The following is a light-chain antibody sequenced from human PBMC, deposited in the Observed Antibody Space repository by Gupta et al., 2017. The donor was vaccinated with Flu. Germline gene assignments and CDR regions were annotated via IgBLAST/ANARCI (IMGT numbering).Light chain of an antibody. CDR2: DAS. J-gene: IGKJ2*01. CDR1: QSVSRR. V-gene: IGKV3-15*01. Sequence: MTQSPATVSLSLGERVTITCRASQSVSRRLAWYQQKPGQAPKLLIYDASTRDTDIPARFSGSGSGTEFTLTISGLQSEDFAAYYCQHYNDWLYSFGQGTNLEI. CDR3: QHYNDWLYS.